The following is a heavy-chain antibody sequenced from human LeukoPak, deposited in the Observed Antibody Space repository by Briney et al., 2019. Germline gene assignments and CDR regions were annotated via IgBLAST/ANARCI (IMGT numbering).Heavy chain of an antibody. CDR1: RGTFSSYA. D-gene: IGHD3-10*01. J-gene: IGHJ3*02. Sequence: SVKVSCKASRGTFSSYAISWVRQAPGQGLEWMGGIIPIFGTANYAQKFQGRVTITADKSTSTAYMELSSLRSEDTAVYYCASNLITMVRGTQRTYALDIWGQGTMVTVSS. CDR3: ASNLITMVRGTQRTYALDI. CDR2: IIPIFGTA. V-gene: IGHV1-69*06.